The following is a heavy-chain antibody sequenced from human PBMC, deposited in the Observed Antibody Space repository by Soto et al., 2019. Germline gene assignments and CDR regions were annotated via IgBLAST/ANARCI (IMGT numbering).Heavy chain of an antibody. CDR2: ITPSGST. CDR3: ARQYWYTIYGFGDDAFDI. V-gene: IGHV4-34*01. D-gene: IGHD3-3*01. J-gene: IGHJ3*02. CDR1: GGSLSGHT. Sequence: QVQLQQWGAGLLKPAETVSLTCGVYGGSLSGHTWSWVRQSPGKGLEWIGEITPSGSTNFNPSLTSRVTIPLDTSMNQVSRNRSSVPAADTSVYFWARQYWYTIYGFGDDAFDIWGQGTMVTVST.